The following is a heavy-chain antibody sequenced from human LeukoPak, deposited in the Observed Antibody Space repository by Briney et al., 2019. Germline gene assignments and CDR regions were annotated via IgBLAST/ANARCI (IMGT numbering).Heavy chain of an antibody. V-gene: IGHV4-59*13. CDR2: IYYSGIS. CDR3: ARESPGALDS. CDR1: GGSINNYY. J-gene: IGHJ4*02. D-gene: IGHD3-10*01. Sequence: SETLSPTCTVSGGSINNYYWNWIRQAPGKGLEWIGFIYYSGISNYNPSLKSRVTISVDTSRNQFSLSLTSVTTADTAVYYCARESPGALDSWGQGTLLTVSS.